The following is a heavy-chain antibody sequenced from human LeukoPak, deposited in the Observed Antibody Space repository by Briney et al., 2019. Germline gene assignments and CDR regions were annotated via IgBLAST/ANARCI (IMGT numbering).Heavy chain of an antibody. V-gene: IGHV4-39*01. D-gene: IGHD3-9*01. CDR3: ARGQDILTGYSFFDY. CDR1: GGSISSSSYY. Sequence: SETLSLTCTVSGGSISSSSYYWGWIRQPPGKGLEWIGSIYYSGSTCYNPSLKSRVTISVDTSKNQFSLKLSSVTAADTAVYYCARGQDILTGYSFFDYWGQGTLVTVSS. J-gene: IGHJ4*02. CDR2: IYYSGST.